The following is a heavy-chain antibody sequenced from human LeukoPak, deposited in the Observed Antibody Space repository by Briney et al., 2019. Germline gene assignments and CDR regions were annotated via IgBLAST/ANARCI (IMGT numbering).Heavy chain of an antibody. V-gene: IGHV3-23*01. CDR1: GFTFSNSA. CDR2: LSGSGITT. Sequence: GGSLRLSCAASGFTFSNSAMSWVRQAQGKGLEWVSTLSGSGITTYYADSVKGRFTISRDNSKNTLYLQMNSLRAEDTAVYYCAKGIYSSGWSYFDYWGHGTLVTVSS. D-gene: IGHD6-19*01. CDR3: AKGIYSSGWSYFDY. J-gene: IGHJ4*01.